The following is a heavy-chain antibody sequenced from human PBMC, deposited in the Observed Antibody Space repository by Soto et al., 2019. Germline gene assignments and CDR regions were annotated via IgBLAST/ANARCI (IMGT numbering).Heavy chain of an antibody. CDR3: AKDGKIAAAGTWVKYFDY. CDR2: ISGSGDKT. Sequence: GGSLRLSCAASGFTFSSYAMSWVRQAPGKGLEWVSAISGSGDKTYYADSVKGRFTISRDNSKNTLYLQMNSLRAEDTAVYYCAKDGKIAAAGTWVKYFDYWGQGTLVTVSS. CDR1: GFTFSSYA. J-gene: IGHJ4*02. V-gene: IGHV3-23*01. D-gene: IGHD6-13*01.